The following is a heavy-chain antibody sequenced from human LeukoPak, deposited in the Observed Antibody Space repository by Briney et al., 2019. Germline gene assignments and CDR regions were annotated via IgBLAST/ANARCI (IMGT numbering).Heavy chain of an antibody. CDR3: ARGGRGLWVPKGEDC. D-gene: IGHD3-16*01. CDR2: MNPNSGNT. V-gene: IGHV1-8*02. Sequence: ASVKVSCKASGYTFTNYDINRVRQATGQGLEWMGYMNPNSGNTGYAQKFQGRVTMTRNTSISTAYMELSSLRSEDTAVYYCARGGRGLWVPKGEDCWGQGTLVTVSS. J-gene: IGHJ4*02. CDR1: GYTFTNYD.